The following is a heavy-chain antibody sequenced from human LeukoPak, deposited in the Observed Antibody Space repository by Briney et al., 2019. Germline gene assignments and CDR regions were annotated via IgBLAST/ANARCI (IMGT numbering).Heavy chain of an antibody. Sequence: SETLSLTCTVSGYSITNGFYWVWVRQPPGKGLEWTGTFYHSGSTYFNPSLESRVTISVDTSKNQFSLRLTSVTAADTAVYYCAREGSAGSYLNWFDPWGQGTLVTVSS. CDR1: GYSITNGFY. J-gene: IGHJ5*02. CDR3: AREGSAGSYLNWFDP. V-gene: IGHV4-38-2*02. D-gene: IGHD1-26*01. CDR2: FYHSGST.